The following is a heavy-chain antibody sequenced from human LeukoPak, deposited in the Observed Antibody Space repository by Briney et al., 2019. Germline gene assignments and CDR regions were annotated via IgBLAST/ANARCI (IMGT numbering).Heavy chain of an antibody. CDR2: IKSKTDGGTT. CDR1: GFTFSSYG. CDR3: TTDPLFDSSGWYSDY. V-gene: IGHV3-15*01. D-gene: IGHD6-19*01. Sequence: PGGSLRLSCAASGFTFSSYGMHWVRQAPGKGLEWVGRIKSKTDGGTTDYAAPVKGRFTISRDDSKNTLYLQMNSLKTEDTAVYYCTTDPLFDSSGWYSDYWGQGTLVTVSS. J-gene: IGHJ4*02.